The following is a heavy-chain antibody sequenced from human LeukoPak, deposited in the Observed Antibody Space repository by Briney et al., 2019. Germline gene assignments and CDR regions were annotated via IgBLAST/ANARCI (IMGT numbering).Heavy chain of an antibody. CDR3: ARAAVVTGSTETFDP. CDR2: INPNSGGT. V-gene: IGHV1-2*02. Sequence: ASVKVSCKASGYTFTDYYMHWVRQAPGQGLAWMGWINPNSGGTNYAQKFQGRVTMSRDTSTSAAYMELSRLRSDDTAVYYCARAAVVTGSTETFDPWGQGTLVTVSS. J-gene: IGHJ5*02. D-gene: IGHD2-8*02. CDR1: GYTFTDYY.